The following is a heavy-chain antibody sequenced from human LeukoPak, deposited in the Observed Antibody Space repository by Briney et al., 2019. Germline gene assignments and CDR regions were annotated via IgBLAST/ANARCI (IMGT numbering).Heavy chain of an antibody. CDR2: ISGYNGNT. CDR3: ARSGHCSGTGCYAEGIDY. D-gene: IGHD2-2*01. CDR1: GYTFTGNG. J-gene: IGHJ4*02. Sequence: GASVNVSCKASGYTFTGNGITWVRQAPGQGLEWMGWISGYNGNTAYAQMFQARVTITTDTSTSTAYMEVTNLRSDDTAIYYCARSGHCSGTGCYAEGIDYWGQGTLVTVSS. V-gene: IGHV1-18*01.